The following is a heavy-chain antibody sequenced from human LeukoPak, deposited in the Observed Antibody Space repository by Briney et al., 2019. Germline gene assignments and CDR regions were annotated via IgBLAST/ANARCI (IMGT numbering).Heavy chain of an antibody. CDR1: GGSISSSNW. V-gene: IGHV4-4*02. Sequence: PSGTLSLTCAVSGGSISSSNWWSWVRQPPGKGLEWIGYVYYSGSTYYNPSLKSRVTISVDTSKNQFSLKLSSVTAADTAVYYCARAFDSSGYYYWYFDLWGRGTLVTVSS. CDR2: VYYSGST. CDR3: ARAFDSSGYYYWYFDL. J-gene: IGHJ2*01. D-gene: IGHD3-22*01.